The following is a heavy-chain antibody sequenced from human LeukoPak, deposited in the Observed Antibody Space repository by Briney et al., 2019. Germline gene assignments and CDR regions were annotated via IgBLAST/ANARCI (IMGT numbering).Heavy chain of an antibody. V-gene: IGHV1-3*01. D-gene: IGHD5-18*01. CDR2: INAGNGNT. CDR1: GYTFTSYA. CDR3: ARAGGDTAMGLSTDY. Sequence: ASVKVSCKASGYTFTSYAMHWVRQAPGQRLEWMGWINAGNGNTKYSQKFQGRVTITRDTSASTAYMELSSLRSEDTAVYYCARAGGDTAMGLSTDYWGQGTLVTVSS. J-gene: IGHJ4*02.